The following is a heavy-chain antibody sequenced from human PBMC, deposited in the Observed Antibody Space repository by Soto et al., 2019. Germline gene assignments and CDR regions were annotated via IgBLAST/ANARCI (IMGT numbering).Heavy chain of an antibody. Sequence: GSLRLSCAASGFTFSSYAMSWVRQAPGKGLEWVSAISGSGGSTYYADSVKGRFTISRDNSKNTLYLQMNSLRAEDTAVYYCANDGYCSSTSCPDIVDYWGQGTLVTVSS. CDR1: GFTFSSYA. CDR2: ISGSGGST. J-gene: IGHJ4*02. D-gene: IGHD2-2*01. V-gene: IGHV3-23*01. CDR3: ANDGYCSSTSCPDIVDY.